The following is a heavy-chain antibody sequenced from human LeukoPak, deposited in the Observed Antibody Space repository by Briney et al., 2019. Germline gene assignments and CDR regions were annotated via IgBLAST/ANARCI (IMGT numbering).Heavy chain of an antibody. CDR3: ARGLSPGYYFDY. CDR2: IYYSGST. Sequence: PSETLSLTCTVSGGSISSYYWSWIRQPPGKGLEWIGYIYYSGSTNYNPSLKSRVTISADTSKNQFSLKLSSVTAADTAVYYCARGLSPGYYFDYWGQGTLVTVSS. CDR1: GGSISSYY. V-gene: IGHV4-59*01. J-gene: IGHJ4*02. D-gene: IGHD3-16*01.